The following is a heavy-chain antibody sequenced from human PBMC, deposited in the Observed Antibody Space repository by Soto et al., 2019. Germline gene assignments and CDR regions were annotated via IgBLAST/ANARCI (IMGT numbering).Heavy chain of an antibody. J-gene: IGHJ4*02. CDR2: ISSSSSTI. V-gene: IGHV3-48*02. D-gene: IGHD6-13*01. CDR3: ATYRVYIKEQVVDY. Sequence: GGSLRLSCAASGFTFSNYGMNWVRQAPGKGLEWVSYISSSSSTIYYADSVKGRFTISRENAKNSLYLQMNSLRDEDTAVYYCATYRVYIKEQVVDYWGRGTLVTVSS. CDR1: GFTFSNYG.